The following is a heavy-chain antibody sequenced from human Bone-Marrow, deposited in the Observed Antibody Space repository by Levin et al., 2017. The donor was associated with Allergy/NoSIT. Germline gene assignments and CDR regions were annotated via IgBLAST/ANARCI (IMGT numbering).Heavy chain of an antibody. CDR1: GGTFSSYA. J-gene: IGHJ6*02. CDR3: AYTPGGYSYSYYYYGMDV. V-gene: IGHV1-69*06. Sequence: SVKVSCKASGGTFSSYAISWVRQAPGQGLEWMGGIIPIFGTANYAQKFQGRVTITADKSTSTAYMELSSLRSEDTAVYYCAYTPGGYSYSYYYYGMDVWGQGTTVTVSS. CDR2: IIPIFGTA. D-gene: IGHD5-18*01.